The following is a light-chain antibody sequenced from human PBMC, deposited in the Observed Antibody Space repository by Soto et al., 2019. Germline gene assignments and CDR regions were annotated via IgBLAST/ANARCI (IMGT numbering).Light chain of an antibody. Sequence: DIQMTQSPSSVSASVGDRVTITCRASQGISSSLAWYQQKPGKAPQLLIYAASTLQSGVPSKFSGSGSGTDFTLTISSLQSEDSATYFCQQTDTFPRTFGQATKVEIK. CDR2: AAS. CDR3: QQTDTFPRT. V-gene: IGKV1-12*01. J-gene: IGKJ1*01. CDR1: QGISSS.